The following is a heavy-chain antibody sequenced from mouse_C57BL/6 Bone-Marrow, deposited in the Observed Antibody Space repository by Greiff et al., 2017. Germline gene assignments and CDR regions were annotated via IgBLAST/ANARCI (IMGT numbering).Heavy chain of an antibody. J-gene: IGHJ3*01. D-gene: IGHD1-1*01. Sequence: EVQLKESGGGLVKPGGSLKLSCAASGFTFSDYGMHWVRQAPEKGLEWVAYISSGSSTIYYADTVKGRFTISRDNAKNTLFLQMTSLRSEDTAMYYCARGEYGSSFAYWGQGTLVTVSA. CDR3: ARGEYGSSFAY. CDR2: ISSGSSTI. V-gene: IGHV5-17*01. CDR1: GFTFSDYG.